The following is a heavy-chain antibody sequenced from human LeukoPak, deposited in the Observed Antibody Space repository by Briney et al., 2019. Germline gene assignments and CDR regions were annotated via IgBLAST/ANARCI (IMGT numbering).Heavy chain of an antibody. CDR1: LSTLSTYW. J-gene: IGHJ4*02. CDR3: ARETRGTVGSY. D-gene: IGHD1-26*01. V-gene: IGHV3-7*05. CDR2: LKQDGSDK. Sequence: GGSLRLSCAASLSTLSTYWMTWFRQIPGGGLEWVASLKQDGSDKYYVDSVKGRFTISRGNAGNSLYLQMNSLRAEDTAVYYCARETRGTVGSYWGQGTLVTVSS.